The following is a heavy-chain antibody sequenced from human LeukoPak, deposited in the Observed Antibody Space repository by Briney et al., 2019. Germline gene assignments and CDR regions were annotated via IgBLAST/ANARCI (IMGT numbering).Heavy chain of an antibody. Sequence: QSGRSLRLSCAASGFTFSSYAMHWVRQAPGKGLEWVAVISYDGSNKYYADSVKGRFTISRDNSKNTLYLQMNSLRAEDTAVYYCARDQYCSGGSCYSGFDPWGQGTLVTVSS. CDR3: ARDQYCSGGSCYSGFDP. D-gene: IGHD2-15*01. J-gene: IGHJ5*02. CDR2: ISYDGSNK. CDR1: GFTFSSYA. V-gene: IGHV3-30*04.